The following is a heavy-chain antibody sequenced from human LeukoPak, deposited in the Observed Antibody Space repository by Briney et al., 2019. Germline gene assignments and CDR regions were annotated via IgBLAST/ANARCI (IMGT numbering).Heavy chain of an antibody. CDR3: ASLINRDGYNL. D-gene: IGHD5-24*01. V-gene: IGHV1-69*06. Sequence: ASVKVSCKASGGTFSSYAISWVRQAPGQGLEWKGGIIPIFGTANYAQKFQGRVTITADKSTSTAYMELSSLRSEDTAVYYCASLINRDGYNLWGQGTLVTVSS. J-gene: IGHJ4*02. CDR2: IIPIFGTA. CDR1: GGTFSSYA.